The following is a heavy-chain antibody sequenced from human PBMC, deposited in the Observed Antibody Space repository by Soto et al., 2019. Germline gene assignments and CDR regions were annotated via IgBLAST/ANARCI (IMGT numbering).Heavy chain of an antibody. CDR3: ARGFPLWFDP. CDR2: IFHSGST. Sequence: SETLSLTCAVSGGSISSGGYSWSWIRQPPGKGLEWIGYIFHSGSTYYNPSLKSRVTISVDRSMNQFSLKLSFVTAADTAVYYCARGFPLWFDPWGQGTLVTVSS. D-gene: IGHD3-3*01. V-gene: IGHV4-30-2*01. CDR1: GGSISSGGYS. J-gene: IGHJ5*02.